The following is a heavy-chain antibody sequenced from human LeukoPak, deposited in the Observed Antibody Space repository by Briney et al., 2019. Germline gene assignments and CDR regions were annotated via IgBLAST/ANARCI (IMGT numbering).Heavy chain of an antibody. J-gene: IGHJ5*02. CDR2: ISGSGGST. CDR3: ARDLTTVTSQGDQ. Sequence: GGSLRLSCAASGFTFSTYGMSWVRQAPGKGLVWVSAISGSGGSTYYADSVKGRFTISRDNSKNTLSLQMNSLRPEDTAMYYCARDLTTVTSQGDQWGQGTLVTVSS. D-gene: IGHD4-17*01. V-gene: IGHV3-23*01. CDR1: GFTFSTYG.